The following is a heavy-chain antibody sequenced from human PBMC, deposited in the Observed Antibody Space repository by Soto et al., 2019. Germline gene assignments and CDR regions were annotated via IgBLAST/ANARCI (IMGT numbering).Heavy chain of an antibody. CDR3: ARGPLPYYFDY. Sequence: PSETLSLTCAVYGGSFSGYYWSWIRQPPGKGLEWIGEINHSGSTNYNPSLKSRVTISVDTSKNQFSLKLSSVTAADTAVYYCARGPLPYYFDYWGQGTLVTVSS. J-gene: IGHJ4*02. V-gene: IGHV4-34*01. CDR2: INHSGST. CDR1: GGSFSGYY.